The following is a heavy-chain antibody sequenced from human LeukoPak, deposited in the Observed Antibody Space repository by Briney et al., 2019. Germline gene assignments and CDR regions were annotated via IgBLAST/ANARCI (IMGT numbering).Heavy chain of an antibody. J-gene: IGHJ5*02. CDR3: ARDRGDIVVVAATSNWFDP. Sequence: SVKVSCKASGGTFSSYAISWVRQAPGQGLEWMGRIIPIFGIANYAQKFQGRVTITADKSTSTAYMEPSSLRSEDTAVYYCARDRGDIVVVAATSNWFDPWGQGTLVTVSS. V-gene: IGHV1-69*04. CDR2: IIPIFGIA. D-gene: IGHD2-21*02. CDR1: GGTFSSYA.